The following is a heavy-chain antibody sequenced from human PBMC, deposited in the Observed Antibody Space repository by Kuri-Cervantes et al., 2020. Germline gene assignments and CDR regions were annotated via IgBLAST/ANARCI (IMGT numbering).Heavy chain of an antibody. D-gene: IGHD2-15*01. V-gene: IGHV3-30*01. CDR3: ARDVGCSGGSCYSPEMYYFDY. Sequence: GESLKISCAASGFTFSSYAMHWVRQAPGKGLEWVAVISYDGSNKYYADSVKGRLTISRDNSKNTLYLQMNSLRAEDTAVYYCARDVGCSGGSCYSPEMYYFDYWGQGTLVTVSS. CDR1: GFTFSSYA. J-gene: IGHJ4*02. CDR2: ISYDGSNK.